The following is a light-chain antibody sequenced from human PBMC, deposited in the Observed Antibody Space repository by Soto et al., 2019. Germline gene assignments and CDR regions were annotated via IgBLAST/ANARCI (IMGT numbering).Light chain of an antibody. V-gene: IGKV3-11*01. CDR2: DTS. J-gene: IGKJ4*01. Sequence: EIVLTQSPATLSLSPGERATLSCRASQSVCSYLAWYKRKPGQTPMLLIYDTSNRATGIPARFSGSGSGTDFSLTISSLEPEDYAVYYCQQRSNWLTFGGGTKGEIK. CDR3: QQRSNWLT. CDR1: QSVCSY.